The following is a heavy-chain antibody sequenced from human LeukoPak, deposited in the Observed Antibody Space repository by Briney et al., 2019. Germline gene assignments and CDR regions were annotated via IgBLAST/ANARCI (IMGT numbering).Heavy chain of an antibody. V-gene: IGHV3-23*01. D-gene: IGHD1-1*01. CDR2: ISGSGGST. CDR1: GFTFSSYA. J-gene: IGHJ6*02. Sequence: PGGSLRLSCAASGFTFSSYAMSWVRQAPGKGLEWVSAISGSGGSTYYADSVKGQFTISRDNSKNTLYLQMNSLRAEDTAVYYCAKATGTHFYYYGMDVWGQGTTVTVSS. CDR3: AKATGTHFYYYGMDV.